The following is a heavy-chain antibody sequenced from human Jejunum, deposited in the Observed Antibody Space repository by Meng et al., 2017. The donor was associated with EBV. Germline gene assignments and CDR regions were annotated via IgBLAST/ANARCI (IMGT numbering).Heavy chain of an antibody. CDR3: AGNGYYVLEY. J-gene: IGHJ4*02. D-gene: IGHD3-22*01. CDR2: IYPGGGN. CDR1: GGRSSDIDW. Sequence: SGTLTVPGVVFGGRSSDIDWRSWGRQLPGKGREWLGEIYPGGGNNYNPCLASRVTKSVDKAKNQFSLKLTSVTAADTSVYYCAGNGYYVLEYWGPGILVTVSS. V-gene: IGHV4-4*02.